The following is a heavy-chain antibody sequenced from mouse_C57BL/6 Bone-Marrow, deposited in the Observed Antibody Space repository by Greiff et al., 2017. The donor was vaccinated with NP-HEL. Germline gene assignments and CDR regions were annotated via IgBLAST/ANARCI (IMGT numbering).Heavy chain of an antibody. V-gene: IGHV5-2*01. CDR1: EYEFPSHD. D-gene: IGHD1-1*01. CDR3: ASTTGVSTWFAY. J-gene: IGHJ3*01. Sequence: EVQLVESGGGLVQPGESLKLSCESYEYEFPSHDMSWVRKTPEKRLELVAAINSDGGSTYYPDTRERRFIISRDNTKKTLYLQMSSLRSEDTALYYCASTTGVSTWFAYWGQGTLVTVSA. CDR2: INSDGGST.